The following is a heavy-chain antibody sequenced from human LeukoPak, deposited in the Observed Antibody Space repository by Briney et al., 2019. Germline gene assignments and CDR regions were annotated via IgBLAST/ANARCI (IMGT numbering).Heavy chain of an antibody. CDR3: AREFRNSVVPAASSAFDI. CDR1: GFTFSSYS. Sequence: GGSLRLSCAASGFTFSSYSMNWVRQAPGKGLEWVSSISSSSSYIYYADSVKGRFTISRDNAKNSLYLQMNSLRAEDTAVYYCAREFRNSVVPAASSAFDIWGQGTMVTVSS. CDR2: ISSSSSYI. J-gene: IGHJ3*02. D-gene: IGHD2-2*01. V-gene: IGHV3-21*01.